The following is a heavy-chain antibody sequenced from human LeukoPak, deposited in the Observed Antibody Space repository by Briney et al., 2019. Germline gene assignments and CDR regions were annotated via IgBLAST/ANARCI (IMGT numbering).Heavy chain of an antibody. V-gene: IGHV1-24*01. CDR2: FDPEDGET. D-gene: IGHD3-22*01. CDR1: GYTLTELS. J-gene: IGHJ4*02. CDR3: ATGESSGYYWRPFCY. Sequence: ASVKVSCTVSGYTLTELSMHWVRQAPGKGLEWMGGFDPEDGETIYAQKFQGRVTMTEDTSTDTAYMELSSLRSEDTAVYYCATGESSGYYWRPFCYWGQGTLVTVSS.